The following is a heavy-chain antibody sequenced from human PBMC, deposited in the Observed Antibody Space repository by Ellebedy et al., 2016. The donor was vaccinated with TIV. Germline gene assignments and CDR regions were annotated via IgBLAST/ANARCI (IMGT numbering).Heavy chain of an antibody. V-gene: IGHV1-18*01. Sequence: AASVKVSCKASGYGIRYGISWVRQAPGQGLEWMGWISASNGNTKYAQKFQGRVTLTTDTSTGTAYMDLRSLRSGDTAVYYCAIIPGTAVYDYFDPWGQGTLVTVSS. CDR2: ISASNGNT. CDR1: GYGIRYG. D-gene: IGHD1/OR15-1a*01. CDR3: AIIPGTAVYDYFDP. J-gene: IGHJ5*02.